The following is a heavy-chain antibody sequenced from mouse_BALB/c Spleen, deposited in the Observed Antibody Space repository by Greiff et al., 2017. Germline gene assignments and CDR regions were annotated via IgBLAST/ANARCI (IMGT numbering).Heavy chain of an antibody. V-gene: IGHV1S22*01. CDR2: IYPGSGST. CDR3: TRWNYDYAMDY. Sequence: LKQPGSELVRPGASVKLSCKASGYTFTSYWMHWVKQRPGQGLEWIGNIYPGSGSTNYDEKFKSKATLTVDTSSSTAYMQLSSLTSEDSAVYYCTRWNYDYAMDYWGQGTSVTVSS. J-gene: IGHJ4*01. CDR1: GYTFTSYW. D-gene: IGHD2-4*01.